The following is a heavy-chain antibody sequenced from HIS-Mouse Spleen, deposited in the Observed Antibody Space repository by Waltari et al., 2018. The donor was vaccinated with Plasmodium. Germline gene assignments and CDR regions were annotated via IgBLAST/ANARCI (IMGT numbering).Heavy chain of an antibody. Sequence: EVQLVESGGGLVKPGGSLRLSCAASGFTFSSYSMNWVRQAPGKGLEWVSSISRSSSYIYYADSVKGRFTISRDNAKNSLYLQMNSLRAEDTAVYYCARVGATDAFDIWGQGTMVTVSS. CDR3: ARVGATDAFDI. J-gene: IGHJ3*02. D-gene: IGHD1-26*01. CDR2: ISRSSSYI. V-gene: IGHV3-21*01. CDR1: GFTFSSYS.